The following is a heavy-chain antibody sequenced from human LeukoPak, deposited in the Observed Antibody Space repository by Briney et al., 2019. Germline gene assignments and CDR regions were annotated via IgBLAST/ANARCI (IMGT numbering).Heavy chain of an antibody. CDR1: GGSFSGYY. CDR3: ARGRRYHYYYGMDV. CDR2: INHSGST. J-gene: IGHJ6*02. V-gene: IGHV4-34*01. Sequence: PSETLSLTCAVYGGSFSGYYWSWIRQPPGKGLEWIGEINHSGSTNYNPSLKSRVTISVDTSKNQFSLKLSSVTAADTAVYYCARGRRYHYYYGMDVWGQGTTVTVSS.